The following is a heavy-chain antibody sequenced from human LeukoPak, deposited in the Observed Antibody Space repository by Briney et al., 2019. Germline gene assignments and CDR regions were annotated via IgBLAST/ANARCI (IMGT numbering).Heavy chain of an antibody. D-gene: IGHD5-18*01. Sequence: PVRSLRLSCTTSGVTFSSYGMHWVRQAPGKGLEWVAVISYDGTNKYYGASVKDRFIISRDNSKNMLHLQMNSLRAEDTAIYHCVKELRGYSFGEHWGQGTLVTVSS. CDR3: VKELRGYSFGEH. J-gene: IGHJ4*02. CDR2: ISYDGTNK. V-gene: IGHV3-30*18. CDR1: GVTFSSYG.